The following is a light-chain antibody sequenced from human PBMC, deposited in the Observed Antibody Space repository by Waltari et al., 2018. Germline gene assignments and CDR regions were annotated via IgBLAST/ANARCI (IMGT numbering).Light chain of an antibody. CDR2: DVS. Sequence: QSALTQPRSVSGSPGQSVTISCTGTSSDVGGYNYVSWYQHHPGKAPKLMIYDVSKRPSGVPDRFSGSKSGNTASLTITGLQAEDEADYYCQSYDSNPVVFGGGTKLTVL. V-gene: IGLV2-11*01. CDR3: QSYDSNPVV. J-gene: IGLJ2*01. CDR1: SSDVGGYNY.